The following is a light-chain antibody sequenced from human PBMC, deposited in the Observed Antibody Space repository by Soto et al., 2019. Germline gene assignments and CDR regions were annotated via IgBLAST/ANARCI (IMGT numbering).Light chain of an antibody. V-gene: IGLV2-11*01. J-gene: IGLJ7*01. Sequence: QSTLIQPRSVSGSPGQSVTISCTGTSSDVGGYNYVSWYQQHPGKAPKLMIYDVSKRPSGVPDRFSGSKSGNTASLTISGLQAEDEADYYCCSYAGSYTYVFGTGTQLTVL. CDR2: DVS. CDR3: CSYAGSYTYV. CDR1: SSDVGGYNY.